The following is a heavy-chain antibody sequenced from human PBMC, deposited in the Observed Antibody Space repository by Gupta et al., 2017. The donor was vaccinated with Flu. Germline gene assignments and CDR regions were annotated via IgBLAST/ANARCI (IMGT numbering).Heavy chain of an antibody. J-gene: IGHJ4*02. D-gene: IGHD3-9*01. V-gene: IGHV3-74*02. CDR2: ISPGGTTL. CDR1: GFTFSSRY. Sequence: EVQLVESRGGLALPGASLRLSCAASGFTFSSRYLHWVRQLPGKGLEWVSEISPGGTTLQYADAGRGRFTMSKDDAKSALYLQMNNLRAEDTAVYYCTRGSYDWSGLDFWGLGTQVTVSS. CDR3: TRGSYDWSGLDF.